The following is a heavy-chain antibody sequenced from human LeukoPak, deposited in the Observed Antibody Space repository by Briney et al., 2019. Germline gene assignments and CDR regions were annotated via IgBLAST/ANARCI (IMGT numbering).Heavy chain of an antibody. J-gene: IGHJ5*02. CDR3: ARGQQLHFTLNWFDP. D-gene: IGHD6-13*01. V-gene: IGHV1-8*01. CDR1: GYTFTSYD. CDR2: MNPNSGNT. Sequence: GASLKVSCKASGYTFTSYDINWVRQPTGQGLEWMGWMNPNSGNTGYAQKCQGRVTMTRNTSISTAYMELSSLRSEDTAVYYCARGQQLHFTLNWFDPWGQGTLVTVS.